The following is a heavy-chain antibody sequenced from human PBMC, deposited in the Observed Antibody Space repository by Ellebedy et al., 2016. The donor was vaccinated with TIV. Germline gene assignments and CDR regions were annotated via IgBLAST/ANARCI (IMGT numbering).Heavy chain of an antibody. D-gene: IGHD1-26*01. CDR3: AKEGPLYQKVGQPSYYYGIDD. CDR1: GFNVSGHS. J-gene: IGHJ6*02. CDR2: IYSAGIT. V-gene: IGHV3-53*05. Sequence: GESLKISCAVSGFNVSGHSMTWVRQAPGRGLEWVSLIYSAGITYYADSVKGRFTISRDSSKNTVLLQMNSLRTEETALYYCAKEGPLYQKVGQPSYYYGIDDWGQGTTVTVSS.